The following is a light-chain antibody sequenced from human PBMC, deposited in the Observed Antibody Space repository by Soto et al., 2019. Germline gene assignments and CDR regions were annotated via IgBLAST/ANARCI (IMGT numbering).Light chain of an antibody. V-gene: IGKV1-33*01. CDR2: DAS. CDR3: QQYHDLPFT. J-gene: IGKJ3*01. CDR1: QAISSY. Sequence: DIQMTQSPSSLSASVGDRVTITCQASQAISSYLNWYQHKPGKAPQLLISDASNLQTGVPSRFSGGGSGTDFSFTISSLQPEDIATYYCQQYHDLPFTFGPGTKVEIK.